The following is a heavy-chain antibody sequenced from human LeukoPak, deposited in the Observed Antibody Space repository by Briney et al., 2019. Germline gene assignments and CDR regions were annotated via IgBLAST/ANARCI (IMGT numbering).Heavy chain of an antibody. CDR1: EFIFSSSA. CDR3: AKSRGSGTYCFDY. D-gene: IGHD3-10*01. CDR2: IDNSGTT. Sequence: GGSLRLSCAASEFIFSSSAMSWVRQAPGKGLEWVSTIDNSGTTYCPDSVKGRFTISRDNSKNTLYLQMNSLRAEDTATYYCAKSRGSGTYCFDYWGQGTLVTVSS. V-gene: IGHV3-23*01. J-gene: IGHJ4*02.